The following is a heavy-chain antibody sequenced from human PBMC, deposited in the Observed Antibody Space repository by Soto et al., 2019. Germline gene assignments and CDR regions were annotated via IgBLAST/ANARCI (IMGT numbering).Heavy chain of an antibody. CDR3: ARVEMATTTLYWAYFDL. CDR1: GYTFTSYG. CDR2: ISAYNGNT. Sequence: QVQLVQSGAEVKKPGASVKVSCKASGYTFTSYGISWVRQAPGQGLEWMGWISAYNGNTNYAQKLQGRVTMTTDTSKSTAYMELRSLRSDDTAVYYCARVEMATTTLYWAYFDLWGRGTLVTVSS. V-gene: IGHV1-18*01. J-gene: IGHJ2*01. D-gene: IGHD5-12*01.